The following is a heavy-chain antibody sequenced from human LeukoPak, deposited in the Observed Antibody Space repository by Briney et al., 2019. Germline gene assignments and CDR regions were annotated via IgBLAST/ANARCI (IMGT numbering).Heavy chain of an antibody. Sequence: SETLSLTCTVSGGSISSYYWSWIRQPAGKGLEWIGRIYASGSTNYNSSLKSRVTMSVDTSNNQFSLKLSSVTAADTAVYYCARGDFLSGCYTGKNYMDVWGKGTTVTVSS. J-gene: IGHJ6*03. CDR1: GGSISSYY. CDR2: IYASGST. D-gene: IGHD3-3*01. CDR3: ARGDFLSGCYTGKNYMDV. V-gene: IGHV4-4*07.